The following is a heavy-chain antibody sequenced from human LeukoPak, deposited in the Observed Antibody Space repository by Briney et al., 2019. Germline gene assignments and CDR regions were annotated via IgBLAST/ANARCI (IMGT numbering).Heavy chain of an antibody. J-gene: IGHJ4*02. CDR1: GFTFSSYA. CDR3: AKDRDRRENGYDN. Sequence: GGSLRLSCAASGFTFSSYAMGWVRQAPGKGLEWVSAISGSGGSTYYADSVKGRFTISRDNSKNTLYLQMNSLRAEDTAVYYCAKDRDRRENGYDNWGQGTLVTVSS. CDR2: ISGSGGST. D-gene: IGHD5-18*01. V-gene: IGHV3-23*01.